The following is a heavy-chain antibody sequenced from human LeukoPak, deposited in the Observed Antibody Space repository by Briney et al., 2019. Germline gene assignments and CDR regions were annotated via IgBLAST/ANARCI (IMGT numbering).Heavy chain of an antibody. J-gene: IGHJ4*02. Sequence: PGGSLRLSCAASGFTFSSYWMHWVRQAPGKGLVWVSRINSDGSSTSYAHSVKGRFTISRDNAKNTLYLQMNSLRAEDTAVYYCATVTRLPKNFDYWGQGTLVTVSS. CDR3: ATVTRLPKNFDY. D-gene: IGHD4-17*01. CDR2: INSDGSST. V-gene: IGHV3-74*01. CDR1: GFTFSSYW.